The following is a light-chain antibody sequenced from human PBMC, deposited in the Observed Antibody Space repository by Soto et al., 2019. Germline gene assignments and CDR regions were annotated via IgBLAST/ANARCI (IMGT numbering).Light chain of an antibody. CDR2: EGS. J-gene: IGLJ1*01. Sequence: QSALTQPASVSGSPGQSITISCTGTSSDVGSYNLVSWYQQHPGKAPKLMIYEGSKRPSGVSNRFSGSKSGNTASLTISGLQAEDEADYYCCSYAGSNIRYVFGTGTKVTVL. V-gene: IGLV2-23*01. CDR1: SSDVGSYNL. CDR3: CSYAGSNIRYV.